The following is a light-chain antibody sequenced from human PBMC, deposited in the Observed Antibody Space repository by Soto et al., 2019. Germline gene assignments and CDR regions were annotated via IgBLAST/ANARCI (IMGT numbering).Light chain of an antibody. V-gene: IGLV2-11*01. CDR2: DVS. CDR3: SSYAGTSWV. Sequence: QSVLTQPRSVSGSPGQSVTISCTGTSSDVGGYNYVSWYQQHPGKAPKLMIYDVSKRPSGVPDRFSGSKSGNTASLTISGLQAEDEADYYCSSYAGTSWVFGGGTQLTVL. CDR1: SSDVGGYNY. J-gene: IGLJ3*02.